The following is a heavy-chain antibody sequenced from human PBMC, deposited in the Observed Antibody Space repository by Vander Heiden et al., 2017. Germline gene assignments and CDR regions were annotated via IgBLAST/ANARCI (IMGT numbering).Heavy chain of an antibody. V-gene: IGHV3-33*01. D-gene: IGHD3-3*01. CDR3: ARDQIDFWSGYFDFDY. CDR1: GLTFSNYG. CDR2: IWYDGGNK. J-gene: IGHJ4*02. Sequence: VQLVESGGGVVQPGRSLRLSCAASGLTFSNYGMHWVRQAPGKGLGWVAIIWYDGGNKYYADSVKGRFTISRDNSKNTLYLEMNSLRAEDTAVYYCARDQIDFWSGYFDFDYWGQGTLVTVSS.